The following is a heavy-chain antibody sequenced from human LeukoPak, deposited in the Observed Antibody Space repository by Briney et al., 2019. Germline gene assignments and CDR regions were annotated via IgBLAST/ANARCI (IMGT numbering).Heavy chain of an antibody. CDR2: ISGSGGST. J-gene: IGHJ4*02. Sequence: PGGSLRLSCAASGFTFSSYGMSWVRQAPGKGLEWVSAISGSGGSTYYADSVKGRFTISRDNSKNTLYLQMNSLRAEDTAVYYCARERTTIVSGTTIGAYWGQGTLVTVSS. CDR3: ARERTTIVSGTTIGAY. CDR1: GFTFSSYG. D-gene: IGHD2/OR15-2a*01. V-gene: IGHV3-23*01.